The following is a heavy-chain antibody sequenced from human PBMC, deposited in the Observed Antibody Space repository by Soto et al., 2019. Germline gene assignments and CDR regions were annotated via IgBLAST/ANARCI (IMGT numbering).Heavy chain of an antibody. CDR2: IYSGGST. D-gene: IGHD4-17*01. V-gene: IGHV3-66*01. CDR3: ARAKEDGDYADCDY. Sequence: EVQLVESGGGLVQPGGSLRLSCAASGFTVSSNYMSWVRQAPGKGLEWVSVIYSGGSTYYADSVKGRCTISRDNSKNTLYLQMNSLRAEDTAVYYCARAKEDGDYADCDYWGQGTLVTVSS. J-gene: IGHJ4*02. CDR1: GFTVSSNY.